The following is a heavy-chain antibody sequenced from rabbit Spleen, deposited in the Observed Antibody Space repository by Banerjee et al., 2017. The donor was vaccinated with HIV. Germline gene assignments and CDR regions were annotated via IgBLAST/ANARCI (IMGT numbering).Heavy chain of an antibody. CDR2: IGTGSGST. CDR3: ARDSGSSFSSYGMDL. J-gene: IGHJ6*01. D-gene: IGHD8-1*01. Sequence: QQQLEESGGGLVKPGGTLTLTCKASGFSFSSGYYISWVRQAPGKGLEWIGCIGTGSGSTYYASWAKGRFTISKTSSTTVTLQMTSLTAADTATYFCARDSGSSFSSYGMDLWGPGTLVTVS. V-gene: IGHV1S45*01. CDR1: GFSFSSGYY.